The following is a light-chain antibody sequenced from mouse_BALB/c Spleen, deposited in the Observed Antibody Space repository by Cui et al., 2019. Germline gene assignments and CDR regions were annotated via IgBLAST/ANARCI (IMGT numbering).Light chain of an antibody. CDR2: HGT. CDR1: QGISSN. CDR3: VQYAQFPLT. Sequence: DILMTQSPSSKSVSLGDTVSITCHASQGISSNIGWLQQKPGKSFKGLIYHGTNLEDGVPSRFSGSGSGADYSLTISSLESEDFADYYCVQYAQFPLTFGAGTKLELK. V-gene: IGKV14-100*01. J-gene: IGKJ5*01.